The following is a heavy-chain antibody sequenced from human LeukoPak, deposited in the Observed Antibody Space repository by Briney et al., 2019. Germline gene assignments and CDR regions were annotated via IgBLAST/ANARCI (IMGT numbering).Heavy chain of an antibody. D-gene: IGHD6-19*01. CDR2: IYHSGNS. CDR1: GYSISSGYY. J-gene: IGHJ4*02. CDR3: ARRAGSGWPTFDY. V-gene: IGHV4-38-2*01. Sequence: SETLSLTCAVSGYSISSGYYWDWVRQPPGKGLEWIGSIYHSGNSYYNPSLRSRVTISVDTSKNQFFLKVSSVTAADTAVYYCARRAGSGWPTFDYWGQGTLVTVSS.